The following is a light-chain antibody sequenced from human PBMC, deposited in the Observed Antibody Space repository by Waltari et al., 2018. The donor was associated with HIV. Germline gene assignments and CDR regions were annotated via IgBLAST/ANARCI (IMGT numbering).Light chain of an antibody. CDR2: QDK. CDR3: QAWGTSTSGV. V-gene: IGLV3-1*01. CDR1: ELGEKY. Sequence: YEVTQPPSVAASPGQTASITCSGYELGEKYPAWYQQRPGQSPLLIINQDKKRPSGIPERFSASNSGHTATLTISGTLPMDEADYYCQAWGTSTSGVFGRGTKLTVL. J-gene: IGLJ2*01.